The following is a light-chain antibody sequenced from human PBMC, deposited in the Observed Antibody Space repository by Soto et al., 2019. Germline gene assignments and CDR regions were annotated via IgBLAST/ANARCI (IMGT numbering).Light chain of an antibody. V-gene: IGKV1-9*01. Sequence: DIELTPSPSSLSASLVERATLTCRASQGISSYLAWYQQKPGKAPNLLIYGVSTLQSGVPSRFSGSGSGTEFTLTISRLEPEDFATYYRQQLNSSHLTFGHGTKVDIK. CDR1: QGISSY. CDR3: QQLNSSHLT. CDR2: GVS. J-gene: IGKJ3*01.